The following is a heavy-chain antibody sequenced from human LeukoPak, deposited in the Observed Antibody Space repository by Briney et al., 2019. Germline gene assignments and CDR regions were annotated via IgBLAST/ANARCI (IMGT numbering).Heavy chain of an antibody. J-gene: IGHJ3*02. CDR2: IYHSGST. V-gene: IGHV4-38-2*01. CDR3: GRGGHGGKQGAFDI. CDR1: GYSISSGYY. Sequence: NPSETLSPTCAVSGYSISSGYYWGWIRQPPGKGLEWIGSIYHSGSTYYNHSLKSRITITIDTSKNQLSLKLSSVPAADKAVYYWGRGGHGGKQGAFDIWGQGTMVTVPS. D-gene: IGHD3-16*01.